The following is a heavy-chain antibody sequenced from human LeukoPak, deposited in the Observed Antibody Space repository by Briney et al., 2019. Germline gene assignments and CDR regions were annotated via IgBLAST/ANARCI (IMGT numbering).Heavy chain of an antibody. CDR2: TYYRSKWYN. D-gene: IGHD5-12*01. J-gene: IGHJ4*02. CDR1: GDSVSSNSAA. V-gene: IGHV6-1*01. CDR3: ARDGPRSGYDLGHFDN. Sequence: LSQTLSLTCAISGDSVSSNSAAWNWIRQSPSRGLEWLGRTYYRSKWYNDYAVSVKSRITIKPDTSKNQFSLKLSSVTAADTAVYYCARDGPRSGYDLGHFDNLGQGTLVTASS.